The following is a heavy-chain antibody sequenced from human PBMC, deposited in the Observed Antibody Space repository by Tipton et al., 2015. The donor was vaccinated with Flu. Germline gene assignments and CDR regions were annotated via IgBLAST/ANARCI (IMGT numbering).Heavy chain of an antibody. J-gene: IGHJ3*02. V-gene: IGHV1-18*04. CDR1: GYTFTSYG. Sequence: QLVQSGAEVKKPGASVKVSCKASGYTFTSYGISWVRQAPGQGLEWMGWISAYNGNTNYAQKLQGRVTMTTDTSTSTAYMELRSLRSDDTAVYYCARDLSKNSSGWYKWRDAFDIWGQGTMVTVSS. CDR2: ISAYNGNT. CDR3: ARDLSKNSSGWYKWRDAFDI. D-gene: IGHD6-19*01.